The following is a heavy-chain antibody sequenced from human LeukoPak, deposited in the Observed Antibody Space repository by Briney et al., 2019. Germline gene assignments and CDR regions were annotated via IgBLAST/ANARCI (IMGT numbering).Heavy chain of an antibody. J-gene: IGHJ5*02. CDR1: GYTFTGYY. CDR3: ARTSSSGAGVYWFDP. V-gene: IGHV1-2*02. D-gene: IGHD6-6*01. CDR2: INPNSGGT. Sequence: ASVKVSCKASGYTFTGYYMHWVRQAPGQGLEWMGWINPNSGGTNYAQKLQGRVTMTRDTSISTAYMELSRLRSDDTAVYYCARTSSSGAGVYWFDPWGQGTLVTVSS.